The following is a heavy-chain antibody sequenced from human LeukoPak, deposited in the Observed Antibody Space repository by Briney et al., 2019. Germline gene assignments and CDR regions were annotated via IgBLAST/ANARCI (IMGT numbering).Heavy chain of an antibody. J-gene: IGHJ6*04. D-gene: IGHD4-17*01. CDR1: GFTFSSYE. Sequence: PGGSLRLSCAASGFTFSSYEMNWVRQAPGKGLEWVSYISSSGSTIYYAGSVKGRFTISRDNAKNSLYLQMNSQRAEDTAVYYCAREEDSYGDYPLLDLGMDVWGKGTTVTVSS. CDR3: AREEDSYGDYPLLDLGMDV. CDR2: ISSSGSTI. V-gene: IGHV3-48*03.